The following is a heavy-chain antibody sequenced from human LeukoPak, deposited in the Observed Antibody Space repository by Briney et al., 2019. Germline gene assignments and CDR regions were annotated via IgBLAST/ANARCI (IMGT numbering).Heavy chain of an antibody. D-gene: IGHD5-12*01. V-gene: IGHV4-59*02. CDR3: ARDGYSGSDAL. Sequence: SETLSLTCTVSGGSVKSYYWSWIRQSPGKGLEWIAYIHYSGSTNYNPSLKSRVTISVDTSKNQFSLKLSSVTAADTAVYYCARDGYSGSDALWGQGTLVTVSS. J-gene: IGHJ4*02. CDR2: IHYSGST. CDR1: GGSVKSYY.